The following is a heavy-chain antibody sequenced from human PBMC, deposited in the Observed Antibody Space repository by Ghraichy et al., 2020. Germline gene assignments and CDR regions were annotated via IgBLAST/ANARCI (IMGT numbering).Heavy chain of an antibody. Sequence: GGSLRLSCAASGFTFSTYYMSWVRQAPGKGLEWVANIKGDGSAKYYVDSVRGRFAVSRDNARDSLFLEMNSLRTEDTAIYYCARYRTPVGSISRPGFDSWGQGALVIVSS. CDR2: IKGDGSAK. CDR1: GFTFSTYY. D-gene: IGHD6-13*01. J-gene: IGHJ4*02. V-gene: IGHV3-7*01. CDR3: ARYRTPVGSISRPGFDS.